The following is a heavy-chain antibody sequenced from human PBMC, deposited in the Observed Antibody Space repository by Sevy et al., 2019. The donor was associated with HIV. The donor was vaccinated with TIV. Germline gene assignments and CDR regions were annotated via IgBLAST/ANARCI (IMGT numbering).Heavy chain of an antibody. CDR3: ARPYGSGSWEAFDI. CDR1: GFTFSTYT. V-gene: IGHV3-21*01. D-gene: IGHD3-10*01. Sequence: GGSLRLSCAASGFTFSTYTMNWVRQAPGKGLEWVSSISSSSNYIYYADSVKGRFTISRDNDKNSLYLQMNSLRAEDTAVYYCARPYGSGSWEAFDIWGQGTMVTVSS. J-gene: IGHJ3*02. CDR2: ISSSSNYI.